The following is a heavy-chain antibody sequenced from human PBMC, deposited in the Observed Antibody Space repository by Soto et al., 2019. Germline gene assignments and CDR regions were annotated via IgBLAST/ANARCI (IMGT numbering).Heavy chain of an antibody. V-gene: IGHV3-33*01. D-gene: IGHD3-22*01. J-gene: IGHJ6*02. CDR3: ARDSNYYDSSGYYYYYYYGMDF. CDR1: GFTFTSYG. Sequence: GVSLRLSCAASGFTFTSYGMHWVRQAPGKGLEWVAVIGYDGSNKYYADSVKSRFTISRDNSKNTLYLQMNILRAEDTAVYYCARDSNYYDSSGYYYYYYYGMDFWGQGTTVTVSS. CDR2: IGYDGSNK.